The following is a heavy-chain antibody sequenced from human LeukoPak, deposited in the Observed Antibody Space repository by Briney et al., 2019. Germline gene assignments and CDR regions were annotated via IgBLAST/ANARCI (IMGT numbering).Heavy chain of an antibody. V-gene: IGHV4-39*07. CDR2: IYYSGSSGST. Sequence: PSETLSLTCTVSGGSISSSSYYWGWIRQPPGKGLEWIGSIYYSGSSGSTYYNPSLKSRVTISIDTSKNQFSLKLSSVTAADTAVYYCARNRVEMTTPHWFDPWGQGTLVTVSS. CDR1: GGSISSSSYY. CDR3: ARNRVEMTTPHWFDP. D-gene: IGHD5-24*01. J-gene: IGHJ5*02.